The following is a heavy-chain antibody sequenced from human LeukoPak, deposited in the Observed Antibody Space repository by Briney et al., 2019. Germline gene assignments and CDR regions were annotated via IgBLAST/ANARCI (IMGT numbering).Heavy chain of an antibody. J-gene: IGHJ4*02. V-gene: IGHV3-74*01. CDR1: GFTFSSYS. D-gene: IGHD6-19*01. CDR2: INSDGSTI. Sequence: PGGSLRLSCAASGFTFSSYSMNWVRQAPGEGLVWVSFINSDGSTITYADSVKGRFTTSRDNAKNTLYLQMNSLRAADTAVYYCVTGSGFAYWDQGTLVTVSS. CDR3: VTGSGFAY.